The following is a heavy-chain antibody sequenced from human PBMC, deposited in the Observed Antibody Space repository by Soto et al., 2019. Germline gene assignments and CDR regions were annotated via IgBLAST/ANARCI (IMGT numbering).Heavy chain of an antibody. CDR1: GGTFSSYA. CDR2: IIPIFGTA. J-gene: IGHJ6*02. CDR3: YLEWLLSQPDYYYYGMDV. V-gene: IGHV1-69*13. Sequence: ASVKVSCKASGGTFSSYAISWVRQAPGQGLEWMGGIIPIFGTANYAQKFQGRVTITADESTSTAYMELSSLRSEDTAVYYCYLEWLLSQPDYYYYGMDVWGQGTTVTVSS. D-gene: IGHD3-3*01.